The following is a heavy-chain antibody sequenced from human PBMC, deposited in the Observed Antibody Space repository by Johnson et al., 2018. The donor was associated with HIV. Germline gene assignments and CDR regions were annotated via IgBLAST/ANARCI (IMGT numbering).Heavy chain of an antibody. Sequence: VQLVESGGGVVQPGRSLRLSCAASGFTFSSYAMHWVRQAPGKGLEWVAVISYDGSNKYYADSVKGRFTISRDNSKNTLYLQMNSLRADDTAVYYCARGRRIQLWLLADAFDIWGQGTMVTVSS. J-gene: IGHJ3*02. CDR2: ISYDGSNK. CDR3: ARGRRIQLWLLADAFDI. V-gene: IGHV3-30*04. CDR1: GFTFSSYA. D-gene: IGHD5-18*01.